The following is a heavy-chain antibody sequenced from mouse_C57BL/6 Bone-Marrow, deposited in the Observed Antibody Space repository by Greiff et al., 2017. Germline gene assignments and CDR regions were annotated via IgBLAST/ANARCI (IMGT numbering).Heavy chain of an antibody. Sequence: EVQVVESGGDLVKPGGSLKLSCAASGFTFSSYGMSWVRQTPDKRLEWVGTISSGGSYTYYPDSVKGLFTISRDNAKNTLYLQMSSLKSEDTAMYYCARLRFDYWGQGTTLTGSS. CDR2: ISSGGSYT. D-gene: IGHD1-1*01. CDR3: ARLRFDY. CDR1: GFTFSSYG. V-gene: IGHV5-6*01. J-gene: IGHJ2*01.